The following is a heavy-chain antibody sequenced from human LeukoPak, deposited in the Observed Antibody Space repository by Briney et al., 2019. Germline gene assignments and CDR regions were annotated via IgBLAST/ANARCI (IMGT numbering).Heavy chain of an antibody. CDR1: GYTFTSYG. CDR2: ISAYNGNT. V-gene: IGHV1-18*01. Sequence: ASVKVSCKASGYTFTSYGISWVRQAPGQGLEWMGWISAYNGNTNYAQKLQGRVTMTTDTSTSTAYMELRSLRSDDTAVYYCARESPNYGDSYYYYYYYMDVWGKGTTVTVSS. J-gene: IGHJ6*03. D-gene: IGHD4-17*01. CDR3: ARESPNYGDSYYYYYYYMDV.